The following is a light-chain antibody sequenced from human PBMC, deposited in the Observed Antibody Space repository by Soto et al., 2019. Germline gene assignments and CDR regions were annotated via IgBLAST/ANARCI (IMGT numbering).Light chain of an antibody. CDR2: DAS. J-gene: IGKJ1*01. CDR1: QYLTNNY. CDR3: QQYNDLLRT. Sequence: GPRSSSPWDRAXXSCRASQYLTNNYLAWYQQKPGHAPRLFIYDASIRATGIPDRFSDRGSGTDFTLTISRLEPEDFAVYYCQQYNDLLRTFGQRTKVEI. V-gene: IGKV3-20*01.